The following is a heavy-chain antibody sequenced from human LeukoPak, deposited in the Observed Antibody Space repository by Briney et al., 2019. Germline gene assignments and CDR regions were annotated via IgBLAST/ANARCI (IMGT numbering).Heavy chain of an antibody. CDR2: IYYSGST. CDR1: GGSISSYY. Sequence: SETLSLTCTVSGGSISSYYWSWIRQPPGKGLEWIGYIYYSGSTNYNPSPKSRVTISVDTSKNQFSLKLSSVTAADTAVYYCARGGYSSGWLNFDYWGQGTLVTVSS. V-gene: IGHV4-59*01. J-gene: IGHJ4*02. D-gene: IGHD6-19*01. CDR3: ARGGYSSGWLNFDY.